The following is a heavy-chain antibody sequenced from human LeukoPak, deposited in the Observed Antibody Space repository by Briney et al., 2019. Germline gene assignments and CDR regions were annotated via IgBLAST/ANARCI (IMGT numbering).Heavy chain of an antibody. Sequence: SETLSPTCTVSGGSISSYYWSWIRQPAGKGLEWIGRIYTSGSTNYNPSLKSRVTMSVDTSKNQFSLKLSSVTAADTAVYYCARDTPYRKGNWFDPWGQGTLVTVSS. D-gene: IGHD1-1*01. CDR1: GGSISSYY. V-gene: IGHV4-4*07. CDR3: ARDTPYRKGNWFDP. CDR2: IYTSGST. J-gene: IGHJ5*02.